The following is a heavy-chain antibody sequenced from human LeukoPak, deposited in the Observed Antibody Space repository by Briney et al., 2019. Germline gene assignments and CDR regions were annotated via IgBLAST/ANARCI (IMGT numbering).Heavy chain of an antibody. CDR3: ARDGEGTLGY. D-gene: IGHD3-10*01. Sequence: SVKVSCKASGGSLTNYAVSSMRQAPGQGLEWMGGIIPMFGSAKYAEKFQGRVTITADESTNSAYMELSSLRSEDTAVYYCARDGEGTLGYWGQGTLVTVSS. CDR2: IIPMFGSA. V-gene: IGHV1-69*01. CDR1: GGSLTNYA. J-gene: IGHJ4*02.